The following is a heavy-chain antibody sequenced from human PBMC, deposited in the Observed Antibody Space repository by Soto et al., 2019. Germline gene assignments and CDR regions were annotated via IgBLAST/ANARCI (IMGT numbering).Heavy chain of an antibody. V-gene: IGHV3-11*06. D-gene: IGHD4-17*01. CDR1: GFTFSDYY. Sequence: GGSLRLSSAASGFTFSDYYMSWIRQAPGKGLEWVSYISSSSGYTNYADSVKGRFTISRDNAKNSLYLQMNSLRAEDTAVYYCAKEYGRLDYWGQGTLVTVSS. J-gene: IGHJ4*02. CDR2: ISSSSGYT. CDR3: AKEYGRLDY.